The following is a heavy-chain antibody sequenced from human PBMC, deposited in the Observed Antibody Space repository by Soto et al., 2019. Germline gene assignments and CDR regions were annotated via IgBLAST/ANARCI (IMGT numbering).Heavy chain of an antibody. CDR1: GYTFTVYY. CDR3: ARDLAKGGGSAGFDY. J-gene: IGHJ4*02. V-gene: IGHV1-2*02. CDR2: INPKSGGT. D-gene: IGHD1-26*01. Sequence: GASVKVSCKASGYTFTVYYMHWVRQAPGQGLEWMGWINPKSGGTMYPQKFQGRVTMTWDTSISTAYMALTRLRSDDTAVYYCARDLAKGGGSAGFDYWGQGTLGTVSS.